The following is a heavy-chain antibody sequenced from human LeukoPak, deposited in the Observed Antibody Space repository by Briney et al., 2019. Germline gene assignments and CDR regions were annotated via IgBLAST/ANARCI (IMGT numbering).Heavy chain of an antibody. V-gene: IGHV3-48*03. CDR2: ISSSGSTI. J-gene: IGHJ6*02. CDR3: AKDGRKNTTPRAYYYYGMDV. Sequence: PGGSLRLSCAASGFTFSSYEMNWVRQAPGKGLEWVSYISSSGSTIYYADSVKGRFTISRDNSKNTLYLQMNSLRAEDTAVYYCAKDGRKNTTPRAYYYYGMDVWGQGTTVTVSS. CDR1: GFTFSSYE. D-gene: IGHD1-26*01.